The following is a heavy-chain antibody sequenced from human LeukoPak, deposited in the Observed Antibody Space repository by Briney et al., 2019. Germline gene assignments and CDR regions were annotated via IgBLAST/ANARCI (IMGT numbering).Heavy chain of an antibody. CDR1: GFTFSSYE. CDR3: ARWHYDILTGYYWFDP. CDR2: ISSSGSTI. V-gene: IGHV3-48*03. D-gene: IGHD3-9*01. J-gene: IGHJ5*02. Sequence: PGGSLRLSCAASGFTFSSYEMNWVRQAPGKGLEWVSYISSSGSTIYYADSVKGRFTISRDNAKNSLYLQMNSLRAEDTAVYYCARWHYDILTGYYWFDPWGQGTLVTVSS.